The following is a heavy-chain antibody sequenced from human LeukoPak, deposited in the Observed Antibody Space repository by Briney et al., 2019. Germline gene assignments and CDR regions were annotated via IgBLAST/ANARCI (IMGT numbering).Heavy chain of an antibody. CDR2: MNPNSGNT. J-gene: IGHJ6*02. D-gene: IGHD6-13*01. CDR1: GYTFTSYG. Sequence: GASVKVSCKASGYTFTSYGISWVRQAPGQGLEWMGWMNPNSGNTGYAQKFQGRVTMTRNTSISTAYMELSSLRSEDTAVYYCARGWRGAAAHYGMDVWGQGTTVTVSS. CDR3: ARGWRGAAAHYGMDV. V-gene: IGHV1-8*02.